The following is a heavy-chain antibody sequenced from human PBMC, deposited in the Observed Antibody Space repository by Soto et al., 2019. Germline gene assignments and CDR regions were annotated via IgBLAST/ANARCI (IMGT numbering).Heavy chain of an antibody. J-gene: IGHJ4*02. D-gene: IGHD3-3*01. CDR2: IRSKAYGGTT. CDR1: GFTFGDYA. CDR3: TRGRYDFWSGYYVDY. V-gene: IGHV3-49*03. Sequence: LRLSCTASGFTFGDYAMSWFRQAPGKGLEWVGFIRSKAYGGTTEYAASVKGRFTISRDDSKSIAYLQMNSLKTEDTAVYYCTRGRYDFWSGYYVDYWGQGTLVTVSS.